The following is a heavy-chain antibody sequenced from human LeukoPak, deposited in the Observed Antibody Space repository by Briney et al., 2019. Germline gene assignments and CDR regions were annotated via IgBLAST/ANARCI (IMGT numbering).Heavy chain of an antibody. CDR2: IKEDGSEK. CDR1: GFTFSNNW. V-gene: IGHV3-7*01. J-gene: IGHJ4*02. Sequence: GGSLRLSCAASGFTFSNNWMSWVRQAPGKGLEWVANIKEDGSEKYYVDSVKGRFTISRDNARNSLYLQMNSLRAEDTAVYYCVSGRQLGYWGQGTLVTVSS. CDR3: VSGRQLGY. D-gene: IGHD6-13*01.